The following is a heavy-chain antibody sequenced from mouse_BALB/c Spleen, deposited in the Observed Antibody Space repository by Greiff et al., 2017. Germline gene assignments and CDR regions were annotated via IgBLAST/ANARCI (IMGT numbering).Heavy chain of an antibody. CDR3: ARNYYGSSYRYWYFDV. CDR2: ISYSGST. V-gene: IGHV3-8*02. Sequence: EVKVVESGPSLVKPSQTLSLTCSVTGDSITSGYWNWIRKFPGNKLEYMGYISYSGSTYYNPSLKSRISITRDTSKNQYYLQLNSVTTEDTATYYCARNYYGSSYRYWYFDVWGAGTTVTVSS. D-gene: IGHD1-1*01. J-gene: IGHJ1*01. CDR1: GDSITSGY.